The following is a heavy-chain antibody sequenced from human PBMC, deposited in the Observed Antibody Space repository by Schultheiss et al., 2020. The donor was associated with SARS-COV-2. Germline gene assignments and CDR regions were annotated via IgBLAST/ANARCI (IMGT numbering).Heavy chain of an antibody. V-gene: IGHV3-15*01. CDR1: GFTFSSYA. Sequence: GGSLRLSCAASGFTFSSYAMHWVRQAPGKGLEWVGRIKSKTDGGTTDYAAPVKGRFTISRDDSKNTLYLQMNSLKTEDTAVYYCTTEEARTDCSGGSCLYYYYYYMDVWGKGTTVTVSS. J-gene: IGHJ6*03. D-gene: IGHD2-15*01. CDR3: TTEEARTDCSGGSCLYYYYYYMDV. CDR2: IKSKTDGGTT.